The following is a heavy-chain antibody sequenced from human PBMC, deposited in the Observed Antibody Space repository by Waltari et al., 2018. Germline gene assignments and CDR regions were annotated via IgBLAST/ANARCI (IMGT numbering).Heavy chain of an antibody. CDR3: ARDWNYGLDY. D-gene: IGHD1-7*01. Sequence: QITLKESGPTLVKPTQTLTLTCTFSVFSLTSTGVSVGWIRQPPGKALEWLAFIYWNDDKRYSPSLKSRLTITKDTSKNQVVLTMTNMDPVDTATYYCARDWNYGLDYWGQGTLVTVSS. J-gene: IGHJ4*02. CDR2: IYWNDDK. CDR1: VFSLTSTGVS. V-gene: IGHV2-5*01.